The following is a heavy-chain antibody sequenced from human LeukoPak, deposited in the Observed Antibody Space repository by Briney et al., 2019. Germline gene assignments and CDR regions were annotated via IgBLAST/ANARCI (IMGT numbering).Heavy chain of an antibody. V-gene: IGHV4-61*01. Sequence: SETLSLTCTVSGGSVSSGSYYWSWIRQPPGKGLEWIGYIYYSGSTNYNPSLKSRVTISVDTSKNQFSLKLSSVTAADTAVYYCAKYSSGWYNYWGQGTLVTVFS. CDR3: AKYSSGWYNY. J-gene: IGHJ4*02. D-gene: IGHD6-19*01. CDR1: GGSVSSGSYY. CDR2: IYYSGST.